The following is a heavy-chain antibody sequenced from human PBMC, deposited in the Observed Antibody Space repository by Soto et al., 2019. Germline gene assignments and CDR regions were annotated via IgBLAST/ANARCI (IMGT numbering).Heavy chain of an antibody. CDR2: ISWNSGSI. CDR1: GFTFDDYA. Sequence: EVQLVESGGGLVQPGRSLRLSCAASGFTFDDYAMHWVRQAPGKGLEWVSGISWNSGSIGYADSVKGRFTISRDNAKNSLYLQMNSLRAEDTALYYCAKDNSYDILTGDNAFDIWGQGTMVTVSS. D-gene: IGHD3-9*01. CDR3: AKDNSYDILTGDNAFDI. J-gene: IGHJ3*02. V-gene: IGHV3-9*01.